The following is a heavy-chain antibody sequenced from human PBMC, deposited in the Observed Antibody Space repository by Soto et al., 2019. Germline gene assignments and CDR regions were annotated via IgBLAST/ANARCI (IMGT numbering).Heavy chain of an antibody. CDR1: GFTFSSYS. Sequence: GGSLRLSCAASGFTFSSYSMNWVRQAPGKGLEWVSSISSSSYIYYADSVKGRFTISRDNAKNSLYLQMNSLRAEDTAVYYCARDSGYYDSSGYYYGGYYFDYWGQGTLVTVSS. V-gene: IGHV3-21*01. CDR2: ISSSSYI. J-gene: IGHJ4*02. D-gene: IGHD3-22*01. CDR3: ARDSGYYDSSGYYYGGYYFDY.